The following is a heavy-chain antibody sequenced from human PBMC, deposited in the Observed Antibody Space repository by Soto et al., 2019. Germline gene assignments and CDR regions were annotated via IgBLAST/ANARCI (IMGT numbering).Heavy chain of an antibody. J-gene: IGHJ4*02. CDR3: ARQYSSMLDL. CDR1: GFTFKNYY. CDR2: ISDSGSSI. V-gene: IGHV3-11*01. D-gene: IGHD6-13*01. Sequence: QVQLVESGGGLVKPGGSLRLSCAASGFTFKNYYMTWIRQAPGKGLEWVSYISDSGSSIYYADSVKGRFTISRDNAKNSLLLEMNSLRGEDTAVYFCARQYSSMLDLWGQGTRVTVSS.